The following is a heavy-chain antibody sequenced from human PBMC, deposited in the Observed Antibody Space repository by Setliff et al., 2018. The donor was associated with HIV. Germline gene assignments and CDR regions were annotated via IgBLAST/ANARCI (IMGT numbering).Heavy chain of an antibody. Sequence: SETLSLTCTVSGDSFNNYHWSWIRQPPGEGLEFLGFFHYRGSPIYNPSLKSRVKISVDTSKNQFSLNLTSVTAADTAVYYCARSVARDYWYFGHWGRGTLVTVTS. J-gene: IGHJ2*01. CDR1: GDSFNNYH. CDR3: ARSVARDYWYFGH. CDR2: FHYRGSP. D-gene: IGHD6-6*01. V-gene: IGHV4-59*01.